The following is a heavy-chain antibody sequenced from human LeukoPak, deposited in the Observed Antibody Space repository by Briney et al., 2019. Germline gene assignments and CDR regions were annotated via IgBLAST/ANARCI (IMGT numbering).Heavy chain of an antibody. CDR3: ARDKGLEWPADY. CDR2: IRASGGTT. V-gene: IGHV3-23*01. D-gene: IGHD1-1*01. Sequence: WGSLRLSCAASGFPFTNYAIEWIRQATRKGLEWVSGIRASGGTTHYADSVKCRFTISRDNAKNILHLQMNSLRLDDTAVYYCARDKGLEWPADYWGQGILVAVSS. CDR1: GFPFTNYA. J-gene: IGHJ4*02.